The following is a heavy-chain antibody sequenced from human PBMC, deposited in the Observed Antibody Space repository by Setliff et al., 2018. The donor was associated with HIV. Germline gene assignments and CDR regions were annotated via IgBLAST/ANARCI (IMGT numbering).Heavy chain of an antibody. J-gene: IGHJ3*02. D-gene: IGHD4-4*01. CDR3: AGGDDYSNYVAFDI. V-gene: IGHV4-4*08. CDR2: IYTSGST. CDR1: GGSISSYY. Sequence: KTSETLSLTCTVSGGSISSYYWSWIRQPPGKGLEWIGYIYTSGSTNYNPSLKSRVTISVDTSKNQFSLKLSSVTAADTAVYYLAGGDDYSNYVAFDIWGQGTMVTVSS.